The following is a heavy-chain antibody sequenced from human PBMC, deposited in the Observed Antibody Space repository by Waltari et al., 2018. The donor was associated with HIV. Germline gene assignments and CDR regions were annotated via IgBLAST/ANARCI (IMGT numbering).Heavy chain of an antibody. CDR2: NKSKTDGGTT. Sequence: EVQLVESGGGLVKPGGSLRLSCAASGFTFSNAWMRWVRQAPGTGLEWVGRNKSKTDGGTTDYAAPVKGRFTISRDDSKNTLYLQMNSLKTEDTAVYYCTLTMIVVVHIRGGAFDIWGQGTMVTVSS. V-gene: IGHV3-15*01. D-gene: IGHD3-22*01. CDR1: GFTFSNAW. J-gene: IGHJ3*02. CDR3: TLTMIVVVHIRGGAFDI.